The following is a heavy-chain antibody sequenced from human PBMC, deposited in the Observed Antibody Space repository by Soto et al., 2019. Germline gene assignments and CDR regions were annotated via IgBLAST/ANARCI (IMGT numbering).Heavy chain of an antibody. CDR1: GVTFSNYG. D-gene: IGHD6-25*01. V-gene: IGHV3-30*18. CDR2: ISYDGSNK. J-gene: IGHJ4*02. Sequence: QVQLVESGGGVVQPGRSLRLSCAASGVTFSNYGMHWGRQAPGKGLEWVAVISYDGSNKYYADSVKGRFTISRDNSKNTLYLQMNSLRAEDTAFYYCAKDGGMAAAGLGYWGQGTLVTVSS. CDR3: AKDGGMAAAGLGY.